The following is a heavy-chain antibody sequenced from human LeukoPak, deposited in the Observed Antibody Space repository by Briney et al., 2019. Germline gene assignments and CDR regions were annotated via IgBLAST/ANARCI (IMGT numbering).Heavy chain of an antibody. J-gene: IGHJ3*02. V-gene: IGHV4-31*03. CDR1: GGSISSGGYY. CDR2: IYYSGST. Sequence: SETLSLTCTVSGGSISSGGYYWSWIRQHPGKGLEWIGYIYYSGSTYYNPSLKSRVTISVDTSKNQFSLKLSSVTAADTAVYYCARDSDDENCCSRLAFDIWGQGTMVTVSS. D-gene: IGHD2-15*01. CDR3: ARDSDDENCCSRLAFDI.